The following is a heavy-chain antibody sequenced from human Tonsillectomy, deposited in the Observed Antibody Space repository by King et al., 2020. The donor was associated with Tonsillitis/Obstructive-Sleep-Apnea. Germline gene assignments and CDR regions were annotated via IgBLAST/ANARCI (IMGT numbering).Heavy chain of an antibody. V-gene: IGHV3-13*04. D-gene: IGHD6-19*01. CDR1: GFTFRSYD. CDR3: ARGWRAVAAIDY. J-gene: IGHJ4*02. CDR2: IGTTGDT. Sequence: EVQLVQSGGGLVQPGGSLRLTCAASGFTFRSYDMHWVRQVTGKGLEWVSTIGTTGDTYYPGSVKGRFTISRDNAKNSVYLQMNSLRAGDTAVYYCARGWRAVAAIDYWGQGTLVTVSS.